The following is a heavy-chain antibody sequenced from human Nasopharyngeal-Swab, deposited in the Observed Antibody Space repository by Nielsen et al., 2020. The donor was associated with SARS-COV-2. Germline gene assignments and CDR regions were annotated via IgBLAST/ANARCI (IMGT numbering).Heavy chain of an antibody. V-gene: IGHV3-43*02. CDR3: VKEQVRGDCFDY. D-gene: IGHD2-21*01. Sequence: ETLSLTCAASGFTFDDYAMHWVRQAPGKGLEWVSLISGDGGSTYYADSVKGRFTISRDNSKNTLYLQMSSLRAEDTAVYYCVKEQVRGDCFDYWGQGTLVTVSS. J-gene: IGHJ4*02. CDR1: GFTFDDYA. CDR2: ISGDGGST.